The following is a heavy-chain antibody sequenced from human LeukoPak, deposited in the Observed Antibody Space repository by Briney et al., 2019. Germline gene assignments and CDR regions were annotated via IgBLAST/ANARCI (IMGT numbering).Heavy chain of an antibody. J-gene: IGHJ4*02. D-gene: IGHD2-21*01. CDR3: ARAPVTSCRGAYCYPFDY. CDR2: TSSSDAGT. Sequence: PGGSLRLSCAASGFPLSSYAMSWVRQAPGKGLEWVSATSSSDAGTYYADSVRGRFTISRDNSKNTLYLQINSLRVEDAAVYYCARAPVTSCRGAYCYPFDYWGQGTLVTVSS. CDR1: GFPLSSYA. V-gene: IGHV3-23*01.